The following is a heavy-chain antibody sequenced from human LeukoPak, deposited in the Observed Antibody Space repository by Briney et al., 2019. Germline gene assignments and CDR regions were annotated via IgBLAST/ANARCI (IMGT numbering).Heavy chain of an antibody. CDR1: GFTFSSYA. Sequence: GGSLRLSCAASGFTFSSYAMSWVRQAPGKGLEWVSAISGSGGSTYYADSVKGRFTISRDNSKNTLYLQMNSLRAEDTAVYYCAKAKGVYGDYPFYYFDYWGQGTLVTVSS. CDR2: ISGSGGST. CDR3: AKAKGVYGDYPFYYFDY. J-gene: IGHJ4*02. D-gene: IGHD4-17*01. V-gene: IGHV3-23*01.